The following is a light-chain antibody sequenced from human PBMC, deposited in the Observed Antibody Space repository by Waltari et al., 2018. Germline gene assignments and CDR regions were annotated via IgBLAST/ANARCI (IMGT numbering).Light chain of an antibody. CDR3: QRYDNLPIFA. V-gene: IGKV1-33*01. CDR2: DAS. J-gene: IGKJ3*01. CDR1: QAITNY. Sequence: DIQLTQSPSPLSASIGDRLTITCQASQAITNYQNWYQQKPEQAPELLIHDASTLETRVPSRFSGSQSGERFTLTISSLQPEDVGTYFCQRYDNLPIFASGPGT.